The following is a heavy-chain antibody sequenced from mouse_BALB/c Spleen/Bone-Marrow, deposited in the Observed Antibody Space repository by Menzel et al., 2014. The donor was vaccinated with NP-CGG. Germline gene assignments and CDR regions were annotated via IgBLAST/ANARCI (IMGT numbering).Heavy chain of an antibody. V-gene: IGHV2-9*02. D-gene: IGHD2-4*01. CDR2: IWAGGST. Sequence: QVHVKQSGPDLVAPSQSLSITCTVSGFSLTTYGVHWVRQPPGKGLEWLGVIWAGGSTNYNSALMSRLSISKDNSKSQVFLKMNSLQTDDTAMYYCARAYHDYVLFDYWGQGTTFTVSS. CDR3: ARAYHDYVLFDY. CDR1: GFSLTTYG. J-gene: IGHJ2*01.